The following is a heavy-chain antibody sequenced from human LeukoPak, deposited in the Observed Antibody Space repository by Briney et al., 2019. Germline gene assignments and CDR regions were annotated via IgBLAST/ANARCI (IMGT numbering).Heavy chain of an antibody. V-gene: IGHV4-59*01. J-gene: IGHJ4*02. CDR1: GGSISSYY. CDR2: IYYSGST. Sequence: SETLSLTCTVSGGSISSYYWSWIRQPPGKGLEWIGYIYYSGSTNYNPSLKSRVTISVDTSKNQFSLKLSSVTAADTAVYYCARVGHDYGDYVFDYWGQGTLVTVSS. CDR3: ARVGHDYGDYVFDY. D-gene: IGHD4-17*01.